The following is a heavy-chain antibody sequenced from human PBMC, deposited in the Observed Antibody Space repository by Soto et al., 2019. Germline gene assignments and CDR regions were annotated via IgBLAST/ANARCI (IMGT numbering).Heavy chain of an antibody. V-gene: IGHV3-23*01. CDR1: GLTFGNSD. J-gene: IGHJ4*02. Sequence: GGSLRLSCAASGLTFGNSDMSWGRQAPGKGLEWVSVISANGGVAYYVDSVKGRFTISRDNAKNSLYLQMNSLRAEDTAMYYCATSGYTDSWYSFDYWGQGTLVTVSS. CDR3: ATSGYTDSWYSFDY. CDR2: ISANGGVA. D-gene: IGHD6-13*01.